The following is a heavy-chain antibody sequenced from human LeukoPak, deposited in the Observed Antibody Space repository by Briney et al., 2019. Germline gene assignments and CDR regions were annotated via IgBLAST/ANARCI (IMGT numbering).Heavy chain of an antibody. J-gene: IGHJ4*02. CDR1: GGSISSYY. D-gene: IGHD5-18*01. CDR3: ATLDTAMVPGAFDY. Sequence: PSETLSLTCTVSGGSISSYYWSWIRQPPGKGLEWIGYIYYSGSTNYNPSLKSRVTISVDTSKNQFSLKLSSVTAADTAVYYCATLDTAMVPGAFDYWGQGTLVTVFS. CDR2: IYYSGST. V-gene: IGHV4-59*01.